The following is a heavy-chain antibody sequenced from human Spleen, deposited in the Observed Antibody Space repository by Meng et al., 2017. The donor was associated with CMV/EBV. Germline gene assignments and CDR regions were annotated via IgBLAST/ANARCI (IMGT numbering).Heavy chain of an antibody. D-gene: IGHD4-23*01. J-gene: IGHJ6*02. CDR1: GFTFGDYA. Sequence: GGSLRLSCTASGFTFGDYAMSWVRQAPGKGLEWVSFIRSKSYGGTTEYAASAKGRFTVSRDDSKSIAYLQMNSLKTEDTAVYYCSRGDFGGNSFYYYGMDVWGQGTTVTVSS. V-gene: IGHV3-49*04. CDR3: SRGDFGGNSFYYYGMDV. CDR2: IRSKSYGGTT.